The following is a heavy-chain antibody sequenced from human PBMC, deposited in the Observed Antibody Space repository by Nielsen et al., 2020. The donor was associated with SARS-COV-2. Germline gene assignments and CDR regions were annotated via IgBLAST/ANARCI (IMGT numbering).Heavy chain of an antibody. V-gene: IGHV1-69*06. Sequence: SVKVSCKASGGTFSSYAISWVRQAPGQGLEWMGGIIPIFGTANYAQKFQGRVTITADKSTSTAYMELSSLRSEDTAVYYCARDRDSYKATVTIRSPAMDVWGQGTTVTVSS. CDR1: GGTFSSYA. D-gene: IGHD4-17*01. CDR2: IIPIFGTA. J-gene: IGHJ6*02. CDR3: ARDRDSYKATVTIRSPAMDV.